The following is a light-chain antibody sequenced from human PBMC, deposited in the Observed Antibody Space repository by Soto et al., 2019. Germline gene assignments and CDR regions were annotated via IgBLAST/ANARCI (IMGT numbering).Light chain of an antibody. Sequence: QSALTQPASVSGSPGQSITISCTGSNSDIGTYNYVSWYQQLPGKAPKLMISEVSNRPSGISGRFSGSKSGNAASLTISGLQAEDEATYYCSSYTSTSTLYVFGPGTKLTVL. CDR2: EVS. J-gene: IGLJ1*01. CDR1: NSDIGTYNY. V-gene: IGLV2-14*01. CDR3: SSYTSTSTLYV.